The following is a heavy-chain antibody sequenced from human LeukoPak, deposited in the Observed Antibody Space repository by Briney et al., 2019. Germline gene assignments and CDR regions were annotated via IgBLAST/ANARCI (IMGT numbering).Heavy chain of an antibody. J-gene: IGHJ6*02. D-gene: IGHD6-13*01. CDR1: GFTFSDYY. CDR3: AREGSSSGRDYYGMDV. V-gene: IGHV3-11*01. Sequence: GGSLRLSCAASGFTFSDYYMSWIRQAPGKGLEWVSYISSSGSTIYYADSVKGRFTISRDNAKNSLYLQMNSLRAEDTAVYYCAREGSSSGRDYYGMDVWGQGTTVIVSS. CDR2: ISSSGSTI.